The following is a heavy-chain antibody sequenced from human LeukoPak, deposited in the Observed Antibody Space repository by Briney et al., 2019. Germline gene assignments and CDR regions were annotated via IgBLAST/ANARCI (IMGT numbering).Heavy chain of an antibody. CDR2: INPNNGGT. J-gene: IGHJ4*02. Sequence: ASVKVSRKASGYTFTGYFMHWVRQAPGQGLEWVGWINPNNGGTNYVQRFHGRVTMTRDTSISTTYMELSRLTSDDTAVYFCARSGGHYYDSSDFDYWGQGTLVTVSS. CDR1: GYTFTGYF. D-gene: IGHD3-22*01. CDR3: ARSGGHYYDSSDFDY. V-gene: IGHV1-2*02.